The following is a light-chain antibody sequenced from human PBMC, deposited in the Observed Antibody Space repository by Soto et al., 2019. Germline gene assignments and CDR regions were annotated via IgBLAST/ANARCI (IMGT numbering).Light chain of an antibody. V-gene: IGLV2-14*01. CDR3: RSYTSSITLV. CDR1: SSDVGGYNY. J-gene: IGLJ2*01. CDR2: DVN. Sequence: QSALTQPASVSGSPGQSITISCTGTSSDVGGYNYVSWYQQHPGKAPKLMIYDVNNRPSGVSNRFSGSKSGNTASLTISGLQAEDEGDYYCRSYTSSITLVFGGGTQLTVL.